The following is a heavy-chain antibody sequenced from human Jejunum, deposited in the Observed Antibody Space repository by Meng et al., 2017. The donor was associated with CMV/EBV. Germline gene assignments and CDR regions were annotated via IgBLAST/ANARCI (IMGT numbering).Heavy chain of an antibody. D-gene: IGHD3-9*01. V-gene: IGHV4-30-4*08. CDR2: IYNTGRT. J-gene: IGHJ4*02. CDR3: ASLFHFDILTGSWY. CDR1: GAAITNGEYY. Sequence: QVQLPESGPGLVKPSQTLSLSCTVSGAAITNGEYYWNWIRQSPGKGLEWIGYIYNTGRTSYSPSLKSRVSMSVDTAKNQFSLHLSSVTVADAAVYYCASLFHFDILTGSWYWGQGALVTVSS.